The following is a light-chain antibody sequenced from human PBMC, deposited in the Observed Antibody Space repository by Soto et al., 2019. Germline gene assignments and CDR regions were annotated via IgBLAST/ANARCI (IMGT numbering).Light chain of an antibody. CDR3: EQYDKSIT. CDR1: QSVSSSY. J-gene: IGKJ4*01. Sequence: EIVLTQSPGTLSLSPGERATLSCRASQSVSSSYLAWYQQKPGQAPRLLIYGASSRATGIPDRFSGSGSGTDFTLTINRLEPEDVAVYYCEQYDKSITFGGGTKVEIK. V-gene: IGKV3-20*01. CDR2: GAS.